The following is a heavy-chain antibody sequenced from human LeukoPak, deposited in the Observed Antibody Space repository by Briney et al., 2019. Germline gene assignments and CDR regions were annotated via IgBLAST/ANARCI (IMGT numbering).Heavy chain of an antibody. CDR1: GFTFTNSW. D-gene: IGHD2-2*01. CDR3: AKGYCSSTSCSGDY. CDR2: IKQDGSTK. V-gene: IGHV3-7*03. Sequence: PGGSLRLSCAASGFTFTNSWMAWVRQAPGKGLEWVANIKQDGSTKHYVDSLKGRFTISRDNPKNSLYLQMNSLRAEDMALYYCAKGYCSSTSCSGDYWGQGTLVTVSS. J-gene: IGHJ4*02.